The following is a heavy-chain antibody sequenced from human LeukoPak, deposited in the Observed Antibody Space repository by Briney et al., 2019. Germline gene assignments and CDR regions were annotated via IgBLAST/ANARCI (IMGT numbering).Heavy chain of an antibody. CDR2: ISGYNGNT. CDR1: GYTFTSYG. J-gene: IGHJ4*02. CDR3: ARDPGRGYSGYADY. D-gene: IGHD5-12*01. V-gene: IGHV1-18*01. Sequence: ASVKLSCKASGYTFTSYGISWVRQPPGQGLEWMGRISGYNGNTNYAQKLQSRGTMTTDTSTSTDCMELRSLRSDDRDVYYCARDPGRGYSGYADYWGQASLVPVYS.